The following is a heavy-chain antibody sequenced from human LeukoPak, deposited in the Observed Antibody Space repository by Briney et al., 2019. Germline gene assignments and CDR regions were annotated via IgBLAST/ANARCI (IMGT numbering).Heavy chain of an antibody. Sequence: SETLSLTCTVSDGSISSYYWSWIRQAPGKGLEWIGYISYSGGTNYNPPLKSRVTISLDTSANQFSLSLSSVTAADTAMYYCARHVPSDDFWSGFYVFDPWGQGTLVTVSS. V-gene: IGHV4-59*08. CDR3: ARHVPSDDFWSGFYVFDP. CDR2: ISYSGGT. J-gene: IGHJ5*02. CDR1: DGSISSYY. D-gene: IGHD3-3*01.